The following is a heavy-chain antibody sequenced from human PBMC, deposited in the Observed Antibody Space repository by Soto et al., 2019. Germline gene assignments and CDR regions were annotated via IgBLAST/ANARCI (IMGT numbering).Heavy chain of an antibody. CDR1: GGSISTTSYY. CDR2: IFYSGTA. Sequence: QLQLQESGPGLVKPSETLSLTCTVSGGSISTTSYYWAWIRQSPEKGLEWIGSIFYSGTASYNPSLKSRVPISVDTSKNQFSLKLNSVTAADTAVYYCARHETTGYDAFHIWGQGTMVTVSS. D-gene: IGHD3-9*01. CDR3: ARHETTGYDAFHI. V-gene: IGHV4-39*01. J-gene: IGHJ3*02.